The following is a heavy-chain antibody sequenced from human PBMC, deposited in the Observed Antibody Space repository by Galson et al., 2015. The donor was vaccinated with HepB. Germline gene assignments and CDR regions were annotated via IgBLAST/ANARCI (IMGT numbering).Heavy chain of an antibody. CDR3: AKDAMYREHHAFIAD. V-gene: IGHV3-11*06. CDR1: GFTFSDYY. D-gene: IGHD1/OR15-1a*01. J-gene: IGHJ4*02. CDR2: ISSTGFGFYT. Sequence: SLRLSCAASGFTFSDYYMAWIRQAPGKGLEWISYISSTGFGFYTNYADSVKGRFTVSRDDAKNSLYLQMNSLTADDTTVYYCAKDAMYREHHAFIADGGPRTLVTVSS.